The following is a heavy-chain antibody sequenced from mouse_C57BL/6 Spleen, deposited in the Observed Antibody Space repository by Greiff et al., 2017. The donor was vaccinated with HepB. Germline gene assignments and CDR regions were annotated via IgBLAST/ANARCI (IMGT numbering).Heavy chain of an antibody. CDR2: IYPRSGNT. Sequence: VKLMESGAELARPGASVKLSCKASGYTFTSYGISWVKQRTGQGLEWIGEIYPRSGNTYYNEKFKGKATLTADKSSSTAYMELRSLTSEDSAVYFCAREWLKDYAMDYWGQGTSVTVSS. J-gene: IGHJ4*01. CDR1: GYTFTSYG. V-gene: IGHV1-81*01. CDR3: AREWLKDYAMDY. D-gene: IGHD2-2*01.